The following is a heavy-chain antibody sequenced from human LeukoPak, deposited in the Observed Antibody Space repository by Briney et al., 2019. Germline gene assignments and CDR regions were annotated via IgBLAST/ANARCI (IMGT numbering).Heavy chain of an antibody. Sequence: GASVKVSCKASGYTFTSYDINWVRQATGQGLEWMGWTNPNSGNTGYAQKFQGRVTMTRNTSISTAYMELSSLRSEDTAVYYCARVYWTAYYYYGMDVWGQGTTVTVSS. CDR3: ARVYWTAYYYYGMDV. D-gene: IGHD3/OR15-3a*01. CDR2: TNPNSGNT. V-gene: IGHV1-8*01. J-gene: IGHJ6*02. CDR1: GYTFTSYD.